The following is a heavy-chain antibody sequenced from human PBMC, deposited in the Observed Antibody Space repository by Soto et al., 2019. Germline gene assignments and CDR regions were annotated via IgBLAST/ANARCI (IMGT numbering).Heavy chain of an antibody. Sequence: SVKVSCKDTGGLFSSYAVSWVRQAPGQGLEWMGGIIPVFGTAYYAQKFQGRVTITADESTNTAYMELSSLRSEDTAMYYCARGGSGSAWFNEYWGQRTLVTVSS. D-gene: IGHD3-22*01. V-gene: IGHV1-69*13. CDR2: IIPVFGTA. CDR3: ARGGSGSAWFNEY. CDR1: GGLFSSYA. J-gene: IGHJ4*02.